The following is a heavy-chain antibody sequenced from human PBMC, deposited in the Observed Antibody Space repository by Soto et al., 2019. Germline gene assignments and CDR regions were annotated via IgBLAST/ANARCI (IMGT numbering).Heavy chain of an antibody. Sequence: ASVKVSCKASGYTFTGYYMHWVRQAPGQGLEWMGWINPNSGGTNYAQSFQGRVTMTRDTSTSTVYMEVSSLRSEDTAVYYCSRVDPGETSPFDHWGQGTLDTVSS. D-gene: IGHD3-10*01. CDR1: GYTFTGYY. CDR3: SRVDPGETSPFDH. J-gene: IGHJ4*02. CDR2: INPNSGGT. V-gene: IGHV1-2*02.